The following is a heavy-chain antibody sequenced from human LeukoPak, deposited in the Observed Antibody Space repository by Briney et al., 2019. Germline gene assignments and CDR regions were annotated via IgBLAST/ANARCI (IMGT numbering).Heavy chain of an antibody. D-gene: IGHD4-11*01. J-gene: IGHJ5*02. CDR2: LGTDGTYT. Sequence: PGGSLRLSCAASGFNLRDYWMHWVRQAPGKGLVWVSRLGTDGTYTNYADSVTGRFTISRDNAKNTLYLQMDSLRDEDTSFYYCVRDPSNSGNWFDLWGQGTLVTVSS. CDR1: GFNLRDYW. V-gene: IGHV3-74*01. CDR3: VRDPSNSGNWFDL.